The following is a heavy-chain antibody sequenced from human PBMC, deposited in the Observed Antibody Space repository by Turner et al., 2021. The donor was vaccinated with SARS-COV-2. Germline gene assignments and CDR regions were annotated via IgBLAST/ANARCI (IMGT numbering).Heavy chain of an antibody. CDR2: ISGSGGST. V-gene: IGHV3-23*01. CDR1: GFTFSSYV. J-gene: IGHJ4*02. D-gene: IGHD3-3*01. CDR3: AKAQLGYYLGVDY. Sequence: EVQLLESGGGLVQPGGSLRLSRAASGFTFSSYVMSWVRQAPGKWLEWVSGISGSGGSTYYADSVKGRFTISRDNSKNTLYLQMNSLRAEDTAVYYCAKAQLGYYLGVDYWGQGTLVTVSS.